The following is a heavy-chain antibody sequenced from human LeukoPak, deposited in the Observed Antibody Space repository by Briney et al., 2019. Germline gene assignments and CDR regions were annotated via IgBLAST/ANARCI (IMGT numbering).Heavy chain of an antibody. J-gene: IGHJ5*02. CDR1: GSSISSYY. CDR3: ARHRCAGSTSCYPPNWFDP. V-gene: IGHV4-59*05. D-gene: IGHD2-2*01. CDR2: IYYSGST. Sequence: SETLSLTCTVSGSSISSYYWSWIRQPPGKGLEWIGSIYYSGSTYYNPSLKSRVTISVDTSKNQFSLKLSSVTAADTAVYYCARHRCAGSTSCYPPNWFDPWGQGTLVTVSS.